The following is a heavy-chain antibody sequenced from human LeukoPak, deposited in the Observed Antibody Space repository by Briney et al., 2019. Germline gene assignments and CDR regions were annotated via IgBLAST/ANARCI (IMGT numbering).Heavy chain of an antibody. J-gene: IGHJ4*02. CDR2: IGRGAGAI. CDR3: ARENHGSFDY. D-gene: IGHD1-14*01. Sequence: CVLCIGRGAGAIDYASSVQGRFTISRDNAKSSLYLQRNSLRAEDTAVYYCARENHGSFDYWGQGSLVTVSS. V-gene: IGHV3-11*04.